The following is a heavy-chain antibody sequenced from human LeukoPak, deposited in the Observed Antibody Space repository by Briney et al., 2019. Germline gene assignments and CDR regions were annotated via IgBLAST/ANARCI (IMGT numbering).Heavy chain of an antibody. CDR1: GGTFSSYA. Sequence: ASVKVSCKASGGTFSSYAISWVRQAPGQGLEWMGRIIPILGIANYAQKFQERVTITRDMSTSTAYMELSSLRSEDTAVYYCAAYYYYDSSGYFYPNQGYYFDYWGQGTLVTVSS. J-gene: IGHJ4*02. V-gene: IGHV1-69*04. D-gene: IGHD3-22*01. CDR2: IIPILGIA. CDR3: AAYYYYDSSGYFYPNQGYYFDY.